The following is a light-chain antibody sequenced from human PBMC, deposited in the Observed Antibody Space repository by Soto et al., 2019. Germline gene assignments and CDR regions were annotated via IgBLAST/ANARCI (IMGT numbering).Light chain of an antibody. Sequence: QSVLSQPPSASGTPGQRVTISCSGSSSNIGSNTVNWYQQLPGTAPKLLIYNNNQRPSGVPDRFSGSKSGTSASLAVSGLQSEDEADYYCAAWDDSLNGHVVFGGETKLTVL. CDR1: SSNIGSNT. J-gene: IGLJ2*01. V-gene: IGLV1-44*01. CDR2: NNN. CDR3: AAWDDSLNGHVV.